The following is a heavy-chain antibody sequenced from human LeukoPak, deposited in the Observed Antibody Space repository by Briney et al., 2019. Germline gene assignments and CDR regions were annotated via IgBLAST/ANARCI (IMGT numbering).Heavy chain of an antibody. CDR1: GGSISSYY. Sequence: SETLSLTCTVSGGSISSYYWSWIRQPPGKGLEWIGYIYYSGSTNYSPSLKSRVTISVDTSKNQFSLKLSSVTAADTAVYYCARSKDYGSGSYYNVIDYWGQGTLVTVSS. V-gene: IGHV4-59*01. D-gene: IGHD3-10*01. CDR3: ARSKDYGSGSYYNVIDY. CDR2: IYYSGST. J-gene: IGHJ4*02.